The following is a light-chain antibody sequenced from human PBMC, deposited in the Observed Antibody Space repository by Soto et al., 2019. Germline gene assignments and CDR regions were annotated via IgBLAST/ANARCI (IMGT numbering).Light chain of an antibody. CDR3: QQYNNWPLT. V-gene: IGKV3-15*01. J-gene: IGKJ5*01. CDR2: GAS. CDR1: QSVSSN. Sequence: EIVLTQSPGTLSLSPGERATLSCRASQSVSSNLAWYHQRPGQAPRLLIYGASTRDTGIPARFSGSGSGTEFTLTISSLQSEDFALYYCQQYNNWPLTFGQGTRLEIK.